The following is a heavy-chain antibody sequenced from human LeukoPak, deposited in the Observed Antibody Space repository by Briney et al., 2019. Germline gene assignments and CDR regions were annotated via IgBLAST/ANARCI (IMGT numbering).Heavy chain of an antibody. Sequence: SETLSLTCAVSGGSISSGGYSWSWIRQPPGKGLEWIGYIYHSGSTYYNPSLKSRVTISVDRSKNQFSLKLSSVTAEDTAVYYCARGTYYYDSSGYFDYWGQGTLVTVSS. CDR1: GGSISSGGYS. V-gene: IGHV4-30-2*01. J-gene: IGHJ4*02. D-gene: IGHD3-22*01. CDR2: IYHSGST. CDR3: ARGTYYYDSSGYFDY.